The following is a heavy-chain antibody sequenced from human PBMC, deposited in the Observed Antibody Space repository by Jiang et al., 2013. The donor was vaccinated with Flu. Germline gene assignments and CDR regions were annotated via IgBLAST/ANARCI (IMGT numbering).Heavy chain of an antibody. J-gene: IGHJ5*02. CDR3: ARDPTDYGDYGP. CDR2: IIPIFGTA. D-gene: IGHD4-17*01. CDR1: GGTFSTYA. V-gene: IGHV1-69*06. Sequence: GAEVKKPGSSVKVSCRASGGTFSTYAISWVRQAPGQGLEWMGGIIPIFGTANYAQKFQGRVTITADKSTSTAYMELNSLRSEDTAVYYCARDPTDYGDYGPWGQGTRITVSS.